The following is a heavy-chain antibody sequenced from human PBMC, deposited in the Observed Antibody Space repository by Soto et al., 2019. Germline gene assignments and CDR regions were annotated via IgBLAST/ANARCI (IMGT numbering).Heavy chain of an antibody. D-gene: IGHD3-22*01. CDR1: CGSISSGGYY. V-gene: IGHV4-31*03. CDR3: ARVKGSGYYY. CDR2: IYYSGST. Sequence: PSETLSLTCTVSCGSISSGGYYWSWIRQHPGKGLEWSGYIYYSGSTYYNPSLKSRVTISVDTSKNQFSLKLSSVTAADTAVYYCARVKGSGYYYWGQGTLVTVSS. J-gene: IGHJ4*02.